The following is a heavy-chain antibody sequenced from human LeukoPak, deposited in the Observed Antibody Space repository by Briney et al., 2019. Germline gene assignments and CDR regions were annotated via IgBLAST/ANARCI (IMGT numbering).Heavy chain of an antibody. Sequence: GGSLRLSCAVSGFTFSDYYMNWIRRAPGKGLEWVSYISSTGNTIFYADAVKSRFTVSRDNAHNSLYLQMNSLRAEDKAVYYCARHLGSDFADHWGQGTLVTVSS. CDR3: ARHLGSDFADH. V-gene: IGHV3-11*01. CDR1: GFTFSDYY. D-gene: IGHD3/OR15-3a*01. CDR2: ISSTGNTI. J-gene: IGHJ4*02.